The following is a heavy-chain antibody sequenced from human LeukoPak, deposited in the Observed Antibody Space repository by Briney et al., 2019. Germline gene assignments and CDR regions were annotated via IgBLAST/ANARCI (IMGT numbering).Heavy chain of an antibody. V-gene: IGHV5-51*01. D-gene: IGHD3-10*01. Sequence: GESLKISCRASGYSFTNYWIGWVRQMPGKGLEWMANIYPGDSESRYSPSFQGPLTISADKSIRTAYLQWSTLKASATAMYYCARHRLYYYGSGSNYRHAFDTWGQGTMVTVSP. J-gene: IGHJ3*02. CDR1: GYSFTNYW. CDR3: ARHRLYYYGSGSNYRHAFDT. CDR2: IYPGDSES.